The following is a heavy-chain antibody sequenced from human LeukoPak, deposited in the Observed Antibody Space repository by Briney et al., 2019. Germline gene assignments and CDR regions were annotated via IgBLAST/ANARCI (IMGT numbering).Heavy chain of an antibody. V-gene: IGHV4-38-2*02. CDR3: ARVLGGQLVRRTNWFDP. CDR1: GYSISSGYY. D-gene: IGHD6-13*01. CDR2: IYHSGST. Sequence: PSETLSLTCTVSGYSISSGYYWGWIRQPPGKGLEWIGSIYHSGSTYYNPSLKSRVTISVDTSKNQFSLKLSSVTAADTAVYYCARVLGGQLVRRTNWFDPWGQGTLVTVSS. J-gene: IGHJ5*02.